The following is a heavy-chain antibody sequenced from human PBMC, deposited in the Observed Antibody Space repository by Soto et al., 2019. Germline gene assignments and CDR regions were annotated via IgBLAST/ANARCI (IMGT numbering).Heavy chain of an antibody. D-gene: IGHD3-22*01. CDR3: ARGLRIYYDRSGLHY. V-gene: IGHV3-48*03. Sequence: WGSLLLSCAASVFTFSSYEMNWVRQTPGKGLEWVSYISYTGSTIYYADSVRGRFTISRDNSKNSLYLQMNSLKAEDTAVYYCARGLRIYYDRSGLHYWGQGTMVTVSS. J-gene: IGHJ4*02. CDR1: VFTFSSYE. CDR2: ISYTGSTI.